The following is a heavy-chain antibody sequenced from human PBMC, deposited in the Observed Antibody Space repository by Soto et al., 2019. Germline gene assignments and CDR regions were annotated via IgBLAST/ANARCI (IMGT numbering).Heavy chain of an antibody. CDR1: GGSVTSGSYY. CDR2: IYYSGST. Sequence: QVQLQESGPGLVKPSETLSLTCTVSGGSVTSGSYYWSWIRQPPGKGLEWIGHIYYSGSTGYNPSLKSRVTLSVDMSKNQFSLKLSSVTAADTAVYYCARDLAYYYDSSDYLAAFDIWGQGTMVTVSS. CDR3: ARDLAYYYDSSDYLAAFDI. J-gene: IGHJ3*02. D-gene: IGHD3-22*01. V-gene: IGHV4-61*01.